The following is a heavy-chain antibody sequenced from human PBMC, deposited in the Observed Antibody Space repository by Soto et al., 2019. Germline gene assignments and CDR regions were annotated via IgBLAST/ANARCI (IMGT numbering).Heavy chain of an antibody. D-gene: IGHD6-6*01. CDR2: IYHSGST. CDR1: GGPIRAYH. Sequence: PSETLSLTCAVSGGPIRAYHWTWIRQPPGKGLEWIGYIYHSGSTYYNPSLKSRVTISVDTSKNQFSLKLSSVTAADTAVYYCARERPDGARLDPWGQGTLVTVSS. V-gene: IGHV4-30-2*05. J-gene: IGHJ5*02. CDR3: ARERPDGARLDP.